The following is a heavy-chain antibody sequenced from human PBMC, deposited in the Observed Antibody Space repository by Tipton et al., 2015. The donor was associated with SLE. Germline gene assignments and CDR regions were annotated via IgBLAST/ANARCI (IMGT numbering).Heavy chain of an antibody. CDR3: ARAGLRFLEWPSDYYGMDV. V-gene: IGHV1-2*02. D-gene: IGHD3-3*01. CDR2: MNPNSGGT. J-gene: IGHJ6*02. Sequence: QLVQSGVEVKKPGASVRVSCKASGYTFTTYDINWVRQATGQGLEWMGWMNPNSGGTNYAQKFQGRVTMTRDTSISTAYMELSSLRSDDTAVYYCARAGLRFLEWPSDYYGMDVWGQGTTVTVSS. CDR1: GYTFTTYD.